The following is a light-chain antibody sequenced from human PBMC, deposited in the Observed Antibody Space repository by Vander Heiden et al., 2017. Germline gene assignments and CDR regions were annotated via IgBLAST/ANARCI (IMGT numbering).Light chain of an antibody. CDR3: SAWDHSLSAWV. V-gene: IGLV10-54*04. CDR1: SNNVGDQG. Sequence: QAGLTQPPSVSKDLRQTATLTCTGHSNNVGDQGAAWLQQHQGHPPKLLSYRNNNRPSGISEIFSASRSGNTASLTINGLQPEDEADYYCSAWDHSLSAWVFGGGTKLTV. J-gene: IGLJ3*02. CDR2: RNN.